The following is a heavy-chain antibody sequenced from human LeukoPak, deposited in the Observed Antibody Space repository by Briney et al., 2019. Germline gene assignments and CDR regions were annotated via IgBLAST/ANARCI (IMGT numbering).Heavy chain of an antibody. CDR2: IYYSGST. V-gene: IGHV4-59*01. CDR1: GGSISSYY. CDR3: ARSIAVAGYVWGLNDY. J-gene: IGHJ4*02. D-gene: IGHD6-19*01. Sequence: PSETLSLTCTVSGGSISSYYWSWIRQPPGKGLEWIGYIYYSGSTNYNPSLKSRVTISVDTSKNQFSLKLSSVTAADTAVYYCARSIAVAGYVWGLNDYWGQGTLVTVSS.